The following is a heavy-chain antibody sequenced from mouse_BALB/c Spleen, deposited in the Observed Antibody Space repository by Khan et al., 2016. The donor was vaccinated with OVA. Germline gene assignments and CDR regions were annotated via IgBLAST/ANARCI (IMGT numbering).Heavy chain of an antibody. CDR3: VRDGAYHRNDGWFAY. D-gene: IGHD2-14*01. V-gene: IGHV1-4*01. CDR1: GYTFPSYT. J-gene: IGHJ3*01. CDR2: INPSNGYT. Sequence: QVQLQQSGAELARPGASVKMSCKASGYTFPSYTIHWIKLRPGQGLEWIGYINPSNGYTNYNQKFKDKATLTADKSSTTAYLELSSLTSDDSALYNCVRDGAYHRNDGWFAYWGQGTLVTVSA.